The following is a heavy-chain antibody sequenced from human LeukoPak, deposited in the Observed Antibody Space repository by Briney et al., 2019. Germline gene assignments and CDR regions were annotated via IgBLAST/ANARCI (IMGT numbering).Heavy chain of an antibody. Sequence: GGSLRLSCAVSGFTLSRSWMSWVRQAPGKGLEWVATINVDGSDKYYVDSVKGRFTISRDAAKNSLYLQMNSLRVEDTAVYHCANLGHSGWGQGTLVTVSS. V-gene: IGHV3-7*01. D-gene: IGHD5-18*01. J-gene: IGHJ4*02. CDR3: ANLGHSG. CDR1: GFTLSRSW. CDR2: INVDGSDK.